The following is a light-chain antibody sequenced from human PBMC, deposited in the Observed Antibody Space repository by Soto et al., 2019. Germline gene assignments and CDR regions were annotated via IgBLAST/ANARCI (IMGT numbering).Light chain of an antibody. CDR2: DVS. V-gene: IGLV2-11*01. Sequence: QSALTQPRSVSGSPGHSVTISCTGTSSDVGIYDYVSWYQQHPGKAPKLMIYDVSKRPSGVPDRFSGSKSGNTASLTISGLQAEDEADYYCCSYAGSYTFARNVFGTGTQLTVL. CDR1: SSDVGIYDY. J-gene: IGLJ1*01. CDR3: CSYAGSYTFARNV.